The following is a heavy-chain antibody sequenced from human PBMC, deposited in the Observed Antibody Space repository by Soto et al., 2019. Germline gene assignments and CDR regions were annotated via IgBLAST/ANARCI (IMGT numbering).Heavy chain of an antibody. CDR1: GVSISSGVYS. D-gene: IGHD2-2*01. J-gene: IGHJ5*02. CDR2: IYHGGTT. CDR3: ARLGFYYQSLDP. Sequence: SETLSLTCAVSGVSISSGVYSWSWIRQPPGKGLEWIGYIYHGGTTRYNPSLESRVTVSLETSKSQFSLTLSSVTASDTAVYYCARLGFYYQSLDPWGHGTLVTVS. V-gene: IGHV4-30-2*05.